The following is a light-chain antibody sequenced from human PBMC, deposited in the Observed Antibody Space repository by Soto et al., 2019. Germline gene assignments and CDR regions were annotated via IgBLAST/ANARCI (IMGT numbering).Light chain of an antibody. CDR3: QQYIRYSPYT. CDR1: QTISSS. V-gene: IGKV1-5*03. Sequence: DIQMTQFPSTLSASIGDRVTITCRASQTISSSLAWYQQKPGKAPKLLIYKASNLETGVPSRFSGSGSGTEFAPAISGLQANDFATYYCQQYIRYSPYTFGQGTRLEIK. J-gene: IGKJ2*01. CDR2: KAS.